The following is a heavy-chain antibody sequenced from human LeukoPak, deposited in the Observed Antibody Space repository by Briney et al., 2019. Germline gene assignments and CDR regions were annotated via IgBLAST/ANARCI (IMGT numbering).Heavy chain of an antibody. Sequence: PSETLSLTCAVYGGSFSGYYWSWIRQPPGKGLEWIGEINHSGSTNYNPSLKSRVTISVDTSKNQFSLKLSSVTAADTAVYYCARSLRYSNYVDYWGQGTLVTVSS. V-gene: IGHV4-34*01. CDR1: GGSFSGYY. J-gene: IGHJ4*02. CDR3: ARSLRYSNYVDY. D-gene: IGHD4-11*01. CDR2: INHSGST.